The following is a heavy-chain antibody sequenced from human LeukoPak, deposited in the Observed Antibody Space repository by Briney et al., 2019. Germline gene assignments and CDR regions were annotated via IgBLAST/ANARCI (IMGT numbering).Heavy chain of an antibody. V-gene: IGHV3-23*01. CDR1: GFTFSSFA. D-gene: IGHD4/OR15-4a*01. J-gene: IGHJ4*02. Sequence: GGSLRLSCAASGFTFSSFAISWVRQAPGKGLESVSLISGAGGTTYYADSVKGRFTISRDNSKNILYLQMNRPRAEDTGVYYCAKGHTDYGTGFDLWGQGTLVTVSS. CDR2: ISGAGGTT. CDR3: AKGHTDYGTGFDL.